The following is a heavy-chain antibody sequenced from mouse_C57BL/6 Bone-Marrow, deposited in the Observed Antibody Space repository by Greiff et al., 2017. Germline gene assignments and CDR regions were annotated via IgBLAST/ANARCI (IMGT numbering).Heavy chain of an antibody. V-gene: IGHV5-12*01. CDR3: ARPATTPFYAMDY. CDR1: GFTFSDYY. J-gene: IGHJ4*01. D-gene: IGHD1-2*01. CDR2: ISNGGGST. Sequence: EVKLMESGGGLVQPGGSLKLSCAASGFTFSDYYMYCVRQTPEKRLEWVAYISNGGGSTYYPDTVKGRFTISRDNAKNTLYLQLSRLKSEDTAMYYCARPATTPFYAMDYWGQGTSVTGSS.